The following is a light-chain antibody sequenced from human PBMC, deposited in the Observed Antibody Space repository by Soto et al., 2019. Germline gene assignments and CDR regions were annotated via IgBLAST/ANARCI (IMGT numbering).Light chain of an antibody. CDR1: QSVGYH. J-gene: IGKJ4*01. CDR3: QQRSNWPPVT. CDR2: DAS. Sequence: EIVLTQSPGTLSLSPGERLTLSCRASQSVGYHLAWYQQKPGQAPRLLIYDASNRATGIPARFSGSGSGTDFTLAISSLEPEDFAVYYCQQRSNWPPVTFGGGTKVDIK. V-gene: IGKV3-11*01.